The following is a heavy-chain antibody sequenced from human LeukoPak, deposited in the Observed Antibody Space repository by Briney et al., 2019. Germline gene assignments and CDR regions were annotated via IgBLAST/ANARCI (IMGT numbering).Heavy chain of an antibody. D-gene: IGHD3-22*01. J-gene: IGHJ4*02. CDR1: GYTFANYW. CDR3: ERPAYYSHTSGFYPIYYFDF. Sequence: GESLKISCKASGYTFANYWIGRVRQMPGKGLEYMGIIFPGDSETRYSPSFQGQVIISADKSISTAYLQWTSLTASDSAMYYCERPAYYSHTSGFYPIYYFDFWGQGTLVTVSS. CDR2: IFPGDSET. V-gene: IGHV5-51*01.